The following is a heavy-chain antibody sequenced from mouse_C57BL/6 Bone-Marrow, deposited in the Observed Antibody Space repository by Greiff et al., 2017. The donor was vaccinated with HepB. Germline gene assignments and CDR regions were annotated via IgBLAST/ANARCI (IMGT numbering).Heavy chain of an antibody. Sequence: EVQLQQSGPVLVKPGASVKMSCKASGYTFTDYYMNWVKQSHGKSLEWIGVINPYNGGTSYNQKFKGKATLTVDKSSSTAYMELNSLTSEDSAVYYCARYGSSGSFAYWGQGTLVTVSA. CDR3: ARYGSSGSFAY. D-gene: IGHD3-2*02. CDR1: GYTFTDYY. V-gene: IGHV1-19*01. J-gene: IGHJ3*01. CDR2: INPYNGGT.